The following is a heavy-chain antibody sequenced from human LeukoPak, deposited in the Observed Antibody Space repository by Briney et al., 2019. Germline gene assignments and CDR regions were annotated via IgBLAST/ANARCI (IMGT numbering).Heavy chain of an antibody. V-gene: IGHV1-2*02. Sequence: INPNSGGTNYAQKFQGRVTMTRDTSISTAYMELSSLRSEDTAVYYCAFSNSSGFYYYGMDVWGRGTTVTVSS. D-gene: IGHD3-22*01. J-gene: IGHJ6*02. CDR2: INPNSGGT. CDR3: AFSNSSGFYYYGMDV.